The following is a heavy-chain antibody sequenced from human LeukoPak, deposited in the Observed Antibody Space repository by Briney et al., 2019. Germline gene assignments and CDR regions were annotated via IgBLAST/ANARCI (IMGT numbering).Heavy chain of an antibody. CDR2: IHHSGST. CDR1: GYSISSGYY. V-gene: IGHV4-38-2*02. CDR3: ARDDDVFVVVLAAANNDAFDI. Sequence: KSSETLSLTCTVSGYSISSGYYWGWVRQPPGKGLEWTGSIHHSGSTYYNPSLKSRVTISVDTSKTQFSLKLSYVTAADTAVYYCARDDDVFVVVLAAANNDAFDIWGQGTMVTVSS. D-gene: IGHD2-2*01. J-gene: IGHJ3*02.